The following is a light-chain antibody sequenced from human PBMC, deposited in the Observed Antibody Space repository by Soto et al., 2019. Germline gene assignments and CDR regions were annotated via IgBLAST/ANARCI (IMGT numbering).Light chain of an antibody. CDR3: QSYGSSLGAV. CDR1: GSNIGAGFD. Sequence: QSVLTQPPSVSGAPGQRVTISCTGRGSNIGAGFDVHWYQQLPGTVPKLLISGNTNRPSGVPDRFSGSRSGASASLAITGLQVEDEANYYCQSYGSSLGAVFGGGTKLTVL. J-gene: IGLJ2*01. CDR2: GNT. V-gene: IGLV1-40*01.